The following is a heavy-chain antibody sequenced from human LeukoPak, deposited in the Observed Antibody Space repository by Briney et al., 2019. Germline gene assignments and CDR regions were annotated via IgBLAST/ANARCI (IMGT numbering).Heavy chain of an antibody. CDR2: ISGSGSGGST. V-gene: IGHV3-23*01. CDR1: GFTFSSSA. CDR3: AKSGYNRFDY. D-gene: IGHD5-24*01. J-gene: IGHJ4*02. Sequence: GGSLRLSCAASGFTFSSSAMSWVRQAPGKGLEWVSSISGSGSGGSTYYADSVKGRFTISRDNSKNTLYLQMNSLRAEDTAVYYCAKSGYNRFDYWGQETLVTVSS.